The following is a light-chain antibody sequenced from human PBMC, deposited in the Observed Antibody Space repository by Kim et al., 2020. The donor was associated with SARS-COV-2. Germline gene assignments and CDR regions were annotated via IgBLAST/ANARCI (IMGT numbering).Light chain of an antibody. V-gene: IGLV2-14*04. CDR3: SSYTGGTTLRV. J-gene: IGLJ1*01. CDR1: DIGDYDY. CDR2: DVT. Sequence: GQSITISCTGSDIGDYDYASWYQQNPGRAPKLLICDVTKRPSGVSNRFSGSKSGNTAHLTISGLQAEDEADYYCSSYTGGTTLRVFGTGTKVTVL.